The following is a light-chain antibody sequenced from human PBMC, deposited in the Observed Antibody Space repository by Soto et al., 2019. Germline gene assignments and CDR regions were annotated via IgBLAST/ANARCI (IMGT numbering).Light chain of an antibody. CDR1: SSGVGGYNY. V-gene: IGLV2-14*01. J-gene: IGLJ1*01. CDR2: EVS. Sequence: QSALTQPASVSGSPGQSITISCTGTSSGVGGYNYVSWYQQHPGKAPKLMIYEVSNRPSGVSNRFSGSKSGNTASLTISGLQAEEEADYYCSSYTSSSTYVFGTGTKVTVL. CDR3: SSYTSSSTYV.